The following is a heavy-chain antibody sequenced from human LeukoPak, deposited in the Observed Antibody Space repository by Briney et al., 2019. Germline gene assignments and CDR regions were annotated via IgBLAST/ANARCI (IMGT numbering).Heavy chain of an antibody. CDR1: GGSISSGGYY. V-gene: IGHV4-31*03. CDR3: ARTPQVIFDY. CDR2: IYYSGST. J-gene: IGHJ4*02. D-gene: IGHD3-22*01. Sequence: SETLSLTCTVSGGSISSGGYYWSWIRQHPGKGLEWIGYIYYSGSTYYNPSLKSRVTISVDTSKNQFSLKLSSVAAADTAVYYCARTPQVIFDYWGQGTLVTVSS.